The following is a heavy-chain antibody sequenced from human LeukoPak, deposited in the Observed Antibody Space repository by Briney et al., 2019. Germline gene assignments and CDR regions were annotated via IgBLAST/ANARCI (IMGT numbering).Heavy chain of an antibody. CDR2: INHSGST. D-gene: IGHD2-2*02. J-gene: IGHJ5*02. CDR1: GGSFSGYY. Sequence: PSETLSLTCAVYGGSFSGYYWSWIRQPPGKGLEWIGEINHSGSTNYNPSLKSRVTISVDTSKNQFSLKLSSVTAADTAVYYCARTKRILGYCSSTSCYRNNWFDPWGQGTLVTVSS. CDR3: ARTKRILGYCSSTSCYRNNWFDP. V-gene: IGHV4-34*01.